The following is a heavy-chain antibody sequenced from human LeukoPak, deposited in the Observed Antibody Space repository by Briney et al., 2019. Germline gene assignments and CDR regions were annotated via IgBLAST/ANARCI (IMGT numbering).Heavy chain of an antibody. CDR2: INTGNGNT. CDR1: GYTFTSCA. J-gene: IGHJ4*02. Sequence: ASVKVSCKTSGYTFTSCALHWVRLAPGPRLEWMGWINTGNGNTKYSQKFQDRVTITRDPSASTADMELSSLRSEDTAVYYCARDRSAWRFYYFDYWGQGTLVTVSS. D-gene: IGHD3-3*01. CDR3: ARDRSAWRFYYFDY. V-gene: IGHV1-3*04.